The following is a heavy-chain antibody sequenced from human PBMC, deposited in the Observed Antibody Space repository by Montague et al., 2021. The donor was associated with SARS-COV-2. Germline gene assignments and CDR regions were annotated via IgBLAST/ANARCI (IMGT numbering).Heavy chain of an antibody. CDR3: VRVTHPRSAWPYYMDV. CDR1: GDSISSSSYY. D-gene: IGHD4-11*01. CDR2: INNRGNT. J-gene: IGHJ6*03. Sequence: SETLSLTCTVSGDSISSSSYYWGWIRQPPGKGLEWIGSINNRGNTYNNPSLRSRVSISVDTSKNQFSLNVRSVTAADTGLFYCVRVTHPRSAWPYYMDVWGEGTTVAVSS. V-gene: IGHV4-39*01.